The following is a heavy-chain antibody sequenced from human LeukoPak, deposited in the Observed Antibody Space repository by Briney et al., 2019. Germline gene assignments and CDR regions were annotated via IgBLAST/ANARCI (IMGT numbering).Heavy chain of an antibody. Sequence: SETLSLTCAVYGGSFSGYYWSWIRQPPGKGLEWIGEINHSGSTNYNPSLKSRVTISVDTSKNQFSLKLSSVTAADTAVYYCARMLANWFDTWGQGTLVTVSS. CDR1: GGSFSGYY. V-gene: IGHV4-34*01. D-gene: IGHD2-8*01. J-gene: IGHJ5*02. CDR2: INHSGST. CDR3: ARMLANWFDT.